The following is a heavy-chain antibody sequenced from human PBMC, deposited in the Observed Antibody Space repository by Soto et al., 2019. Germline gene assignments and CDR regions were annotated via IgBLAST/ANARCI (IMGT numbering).Heavy chain of an antibody. CDR1: GFTFTNSA. CDR3: AKVGVDHCTNGVCYIDY. V-gene: IGHV1-58*01. D-gene: IGHD2-8*01. CDR2: IGVGSGSP. Sequence: ASVKVSCKASGFTFTNSAVQWVRQARGQRLEWIGWIGVGSGSPNYAQKFQERVTITRDMSTTTAYMELSSLRAEDTAVYYCAKVGVDHCTNGVCYIDYWGQGTLVTVSS. J-gene: IGHJ4*02.